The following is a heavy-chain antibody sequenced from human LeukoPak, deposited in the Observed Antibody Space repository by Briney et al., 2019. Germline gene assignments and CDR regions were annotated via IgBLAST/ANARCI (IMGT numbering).Heavy chain of an antibody. Sequence: ASVKVSCKASGYTFTDYYMHWVRQAPGQGLEWMGWINPNSGGTNYAQKFQGRVTMTRDTSINTAYMELSRLRSDDTAVYYCARGSAPILYYYMDVWGKGTTVTVSS. CDR3: ARGSAPILYYYMDV. CDR2: INPNSGGT. CDR1: GYTFTDYY. J-gene: IGHJ6*03. D-gene: IGHD3-3*01. V-gene: IGHV1-2*02.